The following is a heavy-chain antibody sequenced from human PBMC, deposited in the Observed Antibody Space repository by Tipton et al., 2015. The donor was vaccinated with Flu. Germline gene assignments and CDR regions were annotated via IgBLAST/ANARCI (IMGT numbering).Heavy chain of an antibody. J-gene: IGHJ5*02. V-gene: IGHV4-39*07. CDR2: IYYSGTT. CDR3: AKEGSYNILTNYYNKGVDP. D-gene: IGHD3-9*01. Sequence: LRLSCTVSGGSIISYTYYWGWFRQSPGTGLEWIGSIYYSGTTYYNPSLKSRVTMSIDTSKNQFSLKVTSVTAADTAVYYCAKEGSYNILTNYYNKGVDPWGQGTLVIVSS. CDR1: GGSIISYTYY.